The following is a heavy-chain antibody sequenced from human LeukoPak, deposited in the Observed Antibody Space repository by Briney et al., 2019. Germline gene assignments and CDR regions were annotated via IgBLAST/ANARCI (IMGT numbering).Heavy chain of an antibody. D-gene: IGHD2-21*02. J-gene: IGHJ6*03. CDR2: IYYSGST. V-gene: IGHV4-39*01. Sequence: KPSETLSLTCTVLGGYISSFSYYWGWIRQPPGTGLEWIGSIYYSGSTYYNPSLKSRVTISVDTSKNQFSLKLSSVTAADTAVHYCARRRHIVVVTAIQNYMVVWGKGTTVTVSS. CDR3: ARRRHIVVVTAIQNYMVV. CDR1: GGYISSFSYY.